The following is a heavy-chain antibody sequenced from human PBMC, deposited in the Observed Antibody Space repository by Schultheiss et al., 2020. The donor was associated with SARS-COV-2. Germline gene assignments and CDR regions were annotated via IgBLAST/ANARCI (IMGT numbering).Heavy chain of an antibody. CDR3: AKGALPTADP. Sequence: LETLSLTCTVSGGSISSSSYYWAWIRQAPGKGLQWIGSVHHGGSAKYSPSIKSRVTISVDSSQNQFSLKLPSVTAADTAVYYCAKGALPTADPWGQGTLVTVSS. V-gene: IGHV4-39*07. J-gene: IGHJ5*02. CDR1: GGSISSSSYY. D-gene: IGHD2-2*01. CDR2: VHHGGSA.